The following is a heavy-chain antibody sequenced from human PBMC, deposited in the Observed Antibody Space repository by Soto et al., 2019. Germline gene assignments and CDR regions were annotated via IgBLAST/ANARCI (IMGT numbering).Heavy chain of an antibody. V-gene: IGHV3-48*02. D-gene: IGHD6-6*01. CDR1: VFSFSDYS. CDR3: ARDLEYSSSWYYYYGLEV. J-gene: IGHJ6*01. Sequence: VGSLRLSCAASVFSFSDYSMNWVRHAPGKCLEWLSYISRSGSLNYYADSVKGRFTISRDNAKNSLYLEMNSVRDEDTAMYYCARDLEYSSSWYYYYGLEVWGHGTTVSVSS. CDR2: ISRSGSLN.